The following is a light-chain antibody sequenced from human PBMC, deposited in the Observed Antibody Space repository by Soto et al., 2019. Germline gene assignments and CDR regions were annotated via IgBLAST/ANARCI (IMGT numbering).Light chain of an antibody. Sequence: EIVMTQSPATLSVSPGDRATLSCRASQSVSSIAWYQQKPGQPPRVLIYGASKRATGIPDRFSGSGSGTDFSLTISRLEPEDVAVYYCQQYGDSSTFGQGTKVDIK. CDR2: GAS. CDR1: QSVSS. V-gene: IGKV3-20*01. CDR3: QQYGDSST. J-gene: IGKJ1*01.